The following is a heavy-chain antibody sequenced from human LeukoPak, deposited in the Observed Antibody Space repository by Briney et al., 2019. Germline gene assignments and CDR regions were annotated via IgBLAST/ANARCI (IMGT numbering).Heavy chain of an antibody. V-gene: IGHV4-59*01. CDR1: GGSISSYY. Sequence: TPSETLSLICTVSGGSISSYYWSWIRQPPGKGLEWIGYIYYSGSTNYNPSLKSRVTISVDTSKNQFSLKLSSVTAADTAVYYCARVVPLCSGGSCYLGWFDPWGQGTLVTVSS. CDR2: IYYSGST. CDR3: ARVVPLCSGGSCYLGWFDP. D-gene: IGHD2-15*01. J-gene: IGHJ5*02.